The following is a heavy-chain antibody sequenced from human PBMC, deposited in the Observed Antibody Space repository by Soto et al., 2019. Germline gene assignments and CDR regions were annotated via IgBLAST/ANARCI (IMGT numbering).Heavy chain of an antibody. CDR1: GGSISSYY. Sequence: SETLSLTCTVSGGSISSYYWSWIRQPPGKGLEWIGYIYYSGSTNYNPSLKSRVTISVDTSKNQFSLKLSSVTAADTAVYYCASLIAVAGAYFDYWGQGTLVTVSS. CDR2: IYYSGST. D-gene: IGHD6-19*01. J-gene: IGHJ4*02. CDR3: ASLIAVAGAYFDY. V-gene: IGHV4-59*01.